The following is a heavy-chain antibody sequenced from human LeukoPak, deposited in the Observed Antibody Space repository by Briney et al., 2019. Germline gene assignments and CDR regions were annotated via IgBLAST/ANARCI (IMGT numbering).Heavy chain of an antibody. CDR2: TSGTSSYI. Sequence: PGGSLRLSCAASGFTFSSYTMDWVRQAPGKGLEWVSSTSGTSSYIYYADSVKGRFTISRDNAKNSLYLQMNSLRAEDTAVYYCARGVRYYDILTGNYPTYCYGMDVWGQGTTVTVSS. CDR3: ARGVRYYDILTGNYPTYCYGMDV. D-gene: IGHD3-9*01. J-gene: IGHJ6*02. V-gene: IGHV3-21*01. CDR1: GFTFSSYT.